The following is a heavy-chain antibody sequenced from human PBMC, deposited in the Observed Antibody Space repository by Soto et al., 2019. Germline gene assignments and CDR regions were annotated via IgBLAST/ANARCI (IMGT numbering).Heavy chain of an antibody. CDR2: IWYDGSNK. CDR1: VFTFSSYG. CDR3: ERDSSGYSYGYGMEV. V-gene: IGHV3-33*01. Sequence: VGSLRLSCASSVFTFSSYGMHCVRHSPGKWLEWVAVIWYDGSNKYYADSVKGRFTISRDNSKNTLYLQMNSLRAEDTAVYYCERDSSGYSYGYGMEVWGQGTMVNVSS. J-gene: IGHJ6*01. D-gene: IGHD5-18*01.